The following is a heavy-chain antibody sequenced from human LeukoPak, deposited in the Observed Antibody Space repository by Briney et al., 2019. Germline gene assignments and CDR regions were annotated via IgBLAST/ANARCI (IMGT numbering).Heavy chain of an antibody. CDR3: ARSDSRGRYVGYYYYYMDI. CDR1: VYTFTTYG. D-gene: IGHD6-19*01. J-gene: IGHJ6*03. CDR2: ISACNGNT. Sequence: ASVKVSCKASVYTFTTYGFTWVRQAPGQGLEWMGWISACNGNTNYAQKLQGRVTMTTDTSTSTAYMEVRSLRSDDTAVYYCARSDSRGRYVGYYYYYMDIWGKGTTVTVSS. V-gene: IGHV1-18*01.